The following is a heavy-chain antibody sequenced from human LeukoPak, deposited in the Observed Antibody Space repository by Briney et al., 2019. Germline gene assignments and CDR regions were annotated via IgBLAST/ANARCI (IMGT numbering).Heavy chain of an antibody. D-gene: IGHD6-13*01. CDR2: ISSSGNT. V-gene: IGHV3-23*01. CDR3: VKGRISEDGLDF. CDR1: GFTFSRSA. Sequence: GGSLGLSCAASGFTFSRSAMTWVRQTPGKGLDWVSSISSSGNTYYADSVKGRFTISRDNSKNMLYLQMNSLRAEDTAVYYCVKGRISEDGLDFWGQGTLVTVSS. J-gene: IGHJ4*02.